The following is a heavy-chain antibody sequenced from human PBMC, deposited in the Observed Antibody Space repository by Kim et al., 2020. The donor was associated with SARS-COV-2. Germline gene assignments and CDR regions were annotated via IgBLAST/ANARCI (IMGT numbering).Heavy chain of an antibody. CDR2: ISSSSSYI. J-gene: IGHJ1*01. V-gene: IGHV3-21*01. Sequence: GGSLRLSCAASGFPFSTYSMNWVRQAPGKGLEWVSSISSSSSYIYYADSVKGRFTISGDNAKNSLYLQMHSLRAEDTAVYYCARALHRYYYDSSGYPAEYFQHWGQGTLVSVSS. CDR3: ARALHRYYYDSSGYPAEYFQH. D-gene: IGHD3-22*01. CDR1: GFPFSTYS.